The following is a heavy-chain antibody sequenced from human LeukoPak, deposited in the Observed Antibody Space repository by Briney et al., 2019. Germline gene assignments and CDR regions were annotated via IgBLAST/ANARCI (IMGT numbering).Heavy chain of an antibody. CDR2: INPSGGST. D-gene: IGHD6-19*01. V-gene: IGHV1-46*01. CDR1: GYTFTSYY. J-gene: IGHJ4*02. Sequence: GASVKVSCKASGYTFTSYYMHWVRQAPGQGLEWMGIINPSGGSTSYAQKFQGRVTMTRDMSTSTVYMELSSLRSEDTAVYYCARTLKEDSSGWGDFDYWGQGTLVTVSS. CDR3: ARTLKEDSSGWGDFDY.